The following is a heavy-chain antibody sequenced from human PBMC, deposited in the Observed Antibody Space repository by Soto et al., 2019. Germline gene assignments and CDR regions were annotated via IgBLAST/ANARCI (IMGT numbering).Heavy chain of an antibody. D-gene: IGHD6-19*01. Sequence: PSETLSLTCTVSCGSISSYYWSWIRQPPGKGLEWIGYIYYSGSTSHNPSLRSRVTISVDTSKNQFPLKLSSVTAADTAVYYCARQAPHSSGWFWFDPWGQGTLVTVSS. J-gene: IGHJ5*02. V-gene: IGHV4-59*08. CDR3: ARQAPHSSGWFWFDP. CDR2: IYYSGST. CDR1: CGSISSYY.